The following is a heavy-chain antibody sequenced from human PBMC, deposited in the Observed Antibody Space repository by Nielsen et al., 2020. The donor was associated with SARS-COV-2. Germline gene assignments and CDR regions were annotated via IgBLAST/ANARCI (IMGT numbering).Heavy chain of an antibody. CDR2: IYYPGIYRGIT. V-gene: IGHV4-59*01. CDR1: GGSISSYY. CDR3: ARFYGDGPFDY. J-gene: IGHJ4*02. D-gene: IGHD4-17*01. Sequence: SETLSLTCTVSGGSISSYYWSWIRQPPGKGLECIGYIYYPGIYRGITNYHPSLNSRVTISLDTSKNQFSLKLSSVTAADTAVYYCARFYGDGPFDYWGQGTLVTVPS.